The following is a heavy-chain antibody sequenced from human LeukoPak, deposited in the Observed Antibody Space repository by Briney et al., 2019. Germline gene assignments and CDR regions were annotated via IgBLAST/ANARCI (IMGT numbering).Heavy chain of an antibody. D-gene: IGHD5-24*01. CDR3: TRKTAYEMKAFDI. CDR2: ISSSSSYI. V-gene: IGHV3-21*01. J-gene: IGHJ3*02. Sequence: GGSLRLSCAASGFTFSSSSRNWVRQAPGKGLEWVSSISSSSSYIYYADSVKGRFTIYRANAKNSLYLQMNSLRAEDTAVFFFTRKTAYEMKAFDIWGQGTMVTVSS. CDR1: GFTFSSSS.